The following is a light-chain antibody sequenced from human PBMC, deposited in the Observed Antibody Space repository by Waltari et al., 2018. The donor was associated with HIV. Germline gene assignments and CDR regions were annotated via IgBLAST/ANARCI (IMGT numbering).Light chain of an antibody. J-gene: IGLJ2*01. CDR2: RNN. CDR1: SSNIGINY. V-gene: IGLV1-47*01. CDR3: AAWDDSLSGVI. Sequence: QSVLTQPPSASGTPGQRVTISCSGSSSNIGINYVYWYQQLPVTAPKLLIYRNNLRPSGVPDRFSGSKSGTSASLAISGLRSDDEGDYYCAAWDDSLSGVIFGGGTKLTVL.